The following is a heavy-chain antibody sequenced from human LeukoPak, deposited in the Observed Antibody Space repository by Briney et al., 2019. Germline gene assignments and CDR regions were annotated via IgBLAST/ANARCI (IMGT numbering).Heavy chain of an antibody. CDR1: GFTVTNNY. CDR3: ASLMMNYYFEY. Sequence: PGGSLRLSCAASGFTVTNNYMSWVRQAPGKGLEWVSVIYRDGSTFYADSVKGRFTISRDNSKNTLYLQMNSLRAEDTAVYYCASLMMNYYFEYWGQGTLVTVSS. J-gene: IGHJ4*02. CDR2: IYRDGST. V-gene: IGHV3-66*01. D-gene: IGHD1-7*01.